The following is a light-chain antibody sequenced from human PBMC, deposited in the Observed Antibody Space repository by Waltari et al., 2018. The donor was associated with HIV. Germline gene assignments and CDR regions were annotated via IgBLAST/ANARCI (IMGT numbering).Light chain of an antibody. CDR1: IAHIGHTY. J-gene: IGLJ3*02. CDR3: AVWDNSLSAQV. V-gene: IGLV1-47*01. CDR2: VHT. Sequence: QSVLTQSPSISGPPGQRVDITASRIIAHIGHTYVSCYQQVPGTAPKILIFVHTRTPSGVSDRSSGSVSGTSASLAISGLRSDDEANYYCAVWDNSLSAQVFGGGTTLTVL.